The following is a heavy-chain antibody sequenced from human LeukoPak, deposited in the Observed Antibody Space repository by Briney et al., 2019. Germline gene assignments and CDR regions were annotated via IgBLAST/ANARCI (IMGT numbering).Heavy chain of an antibody. Sequence: GGSLRLSCAATGFTFSSYWMHWVRQGPGKGLVRVSRIYSEGSRTTYADSVRGRFTISGDNAKNTLYLQMNSLRADDTAVYYCARSGRGGAFDIWGQGTMVTVSS. D-gene: IGHD1-26*01. V-gene: IGHV3-74*01. CDR1: GFTFSSYW. CDR3: ARSGRGGAFDI. J-gene: IGHJ3*02. CDR2: IYSEGSRT.